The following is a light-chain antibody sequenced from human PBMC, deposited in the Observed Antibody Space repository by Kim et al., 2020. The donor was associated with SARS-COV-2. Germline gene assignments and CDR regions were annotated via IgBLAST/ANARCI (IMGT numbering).Light chain of an antibody. CDR1: QSVPTW. Sequence: SASVRDRVTITCRASQSVPTWLAWYQQIPRKAPNLLIYKASSLQSGVPSRFSGSGSETEFTLSISSLQPDDFGTYYCQQYNDFPYTFGQGTKLEIK. CDR2: KAS. CDR3: QQYNDFPYT. V-gene: IGKV1-5*03. J-gene: IGKJ2*01.